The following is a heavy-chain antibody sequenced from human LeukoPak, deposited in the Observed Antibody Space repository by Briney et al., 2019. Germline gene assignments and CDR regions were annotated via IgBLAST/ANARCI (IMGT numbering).Heavy chain of an antibody. CDR2: IWYDGTNK. D-gene: IGHD5-18*01. J-gene: IGHJ4*02. V-gene: IGHV3-30*02. CDR1: GFTFSTYG. CDR3: AKSYSYGYDY. Sequence: GGSLRLSCVASGFTFSTYGMNSVRQAPGRGLDWVAFIWYDGTNKYYADSVKGRFLISRDNSKNTLYLQMNSLRLEDTAVYYCAKSYSYGYDYWGQGTLVTVSS.